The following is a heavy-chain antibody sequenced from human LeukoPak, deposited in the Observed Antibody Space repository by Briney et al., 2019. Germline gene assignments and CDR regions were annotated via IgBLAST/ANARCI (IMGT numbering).Heavy chain of an antibody. Sequence: GGSLRLSCSACGFTFSSYAMHWVRQDPGKGLEYVSASTYYADSVKGRFTISRDNSKNTLFLQMNSLRAEDTAVYYCAKRREDSSSWYVLDYWGQGTLVSVSS. CDR1: GFTFSSYA. D-gene: IGHD6-13*01. CDR3: AKRREDSSSWYVLDY. CDR2: ST. V-gene: IGHV3-64*04. J-gene: IGHJ4*02.